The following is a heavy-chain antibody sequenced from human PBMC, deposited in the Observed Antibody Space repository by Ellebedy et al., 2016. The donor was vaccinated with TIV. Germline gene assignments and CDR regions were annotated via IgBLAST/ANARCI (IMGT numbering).Heavy chain of an antibody. CDR1: GFTFSGSA. V-gene: IGHV3-73*01. Sequence: GGSLRLXXAASGFTFSGSAMHWVRQASGKGLEWVGRIRSKANSYATAYAASVKGRFTISRDDSKNTAYLQMNSLKTEDTAVYYCTTSPIVVVPAAHSWGQGTLVTVSS. CDR3: TTSPIVVVPAAHS. D-gene: IGHD2-2*01. J-gene: IGHJ5*02. CDR2: IRSKANSYAT.